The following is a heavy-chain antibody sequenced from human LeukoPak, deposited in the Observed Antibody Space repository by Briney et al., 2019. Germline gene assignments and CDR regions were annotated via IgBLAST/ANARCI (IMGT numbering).Heavy chain of an antibody. V-gene: IGHV3-15*01. CDR3: TTDSFVGATFRC. CDR1: GFTFSNAW. J-gene: IGHJ4*02. CDR2: IKSKTDGATT. Sequence: GGSLRLSRAASGFTFSNAWMSWVRQAPGKGLEWVGRIKSKTDGATTDYAAPVKGRFTISRDDSKNTPYLQMNSLKTEDTAVYYFTTDSFVGATFRCWGQGTLVTVSS. D-gene: IGHD1-26*01.